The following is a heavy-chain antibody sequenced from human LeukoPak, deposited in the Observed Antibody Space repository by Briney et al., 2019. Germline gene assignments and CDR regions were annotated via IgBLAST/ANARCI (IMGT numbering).Heavy chain of an antibody. CDR3: ARDNIMIVAEGFDY. D-gene: IGHD3-22*01. CDR1: GFTFSSYS. J-gene: IGHJ4*02. Sequence: GGSLRLSCAASGFTFSSYSMNWVRQAPGKGLEWVSSISSSSSYIYYADSVKGRFTISRDNAKNSLYLQMNSLRAEDTAVYYCARDNIMIVAEGFDYWGQGTLVTVSS. CDR2: ISSSSSYI. V-gene: IGHV3-21*01.